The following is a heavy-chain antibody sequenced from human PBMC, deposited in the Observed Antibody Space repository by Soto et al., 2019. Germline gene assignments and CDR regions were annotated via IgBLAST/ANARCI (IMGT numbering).Heavy chain of an antibody. J-gene: IGHJ4*02. Sequence: SGPTLVNPTQTLTLTCTFSGFSLSTSGMCVSWIRQPPGKALEWLALIDWDDDKYYSTSLKTRLTISKDTSKNQVVLTMTNMDPLDTATYYCARTATYYDILTGYYRTRSFDYWGQGTLVTVSA. CDR3: ARTATYYDILTGYYRTRSFDY. CDR1: GFSLSTSGMC. V-gene: IGHV2-70*13. D-gene: IGHD3-9*01. CDR2: IDWDDDK.